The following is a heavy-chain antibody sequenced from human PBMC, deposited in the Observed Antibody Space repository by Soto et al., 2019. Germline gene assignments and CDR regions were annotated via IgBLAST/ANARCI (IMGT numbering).Heavy chain of an antibody. CDR2: ISTYNGNT. CDR1: GYTFTNYG. Sequence: APVKVSCKASGYTFTNYGISWVRQAPGQGLEWMGWISTYNGNTKYAQKLQGRVTMTTDTSTSTAYMELRSLRSDDTAVYYCARGVGSGSYYNQYNWFDPWGQGTLVTVSS. CDR3: ARGVGSGSYYNQYNWFDP. D-gene: IGHD3-10*01. V-gene: IGHV1-18*01. J-gene: IGHJ5*02.